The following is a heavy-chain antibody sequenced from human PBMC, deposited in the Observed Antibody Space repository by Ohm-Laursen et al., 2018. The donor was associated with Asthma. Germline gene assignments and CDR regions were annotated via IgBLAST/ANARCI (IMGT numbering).Heavy chain of an antibody. J-gene: IGHJ4*02. CDR3: ARGRWTFDY. D-gene: IGHD4-23*01. V-gene: IGHV3-74*01. CDR2: ISGDGSGT. Sequence: SLRLSCAASGFTFSSYGMHWVRQAPGKGLVWVSRISGDGSGTNYADSVKGRFTISRDNSKNTLYLQMNSLRAEDTAVYYCARGRWTFDYWGQGTLVTVSS. CDR1: GFTFSSYG.